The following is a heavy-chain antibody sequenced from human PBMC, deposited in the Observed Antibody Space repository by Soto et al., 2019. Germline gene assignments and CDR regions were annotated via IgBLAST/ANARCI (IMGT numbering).Heavy chain of an antibody. D-gene: IGHD3-9*01. CDR3: AKQDFDILTGYYNLDY. Sequence: SETLSLTCTVSGCSISSSSYYWGWIRQPPGKGLEWIGSIYYSGSTYYNPSLKSRVTISVDTSKNQFSLKLSSVTAADTAVYYCAKQDFDILTGYYNLDYWGRGTLVTVSS. CDR1: GCSISSSSYY. CDR2: IYYSGST. V-gene: IGHV4-39*01. J-gene: IGHJ4*01.